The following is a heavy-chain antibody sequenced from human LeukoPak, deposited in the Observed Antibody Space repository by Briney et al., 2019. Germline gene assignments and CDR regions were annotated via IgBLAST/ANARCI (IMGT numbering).Heavy chain of an antibody. J-gene: IGHJ5*02. Sequence: SGTLSLTCTVSGGSISSYYWSWIRQPAGKGLEWIGRIYTSGSTNYNPSLKSRVTMSVDTSKNQFSLKLSSVTAADTAVYYCARDLGGSSWPRGGNWFDPWGQGTLVTVSS. CDR2: IYTSGST. D-gene: IGHD6-13*01. V-gene: IGHV4-4*07. CDR3: ARDLGGSSWPRGGNWFDP. CDR1: GGSISSYY.